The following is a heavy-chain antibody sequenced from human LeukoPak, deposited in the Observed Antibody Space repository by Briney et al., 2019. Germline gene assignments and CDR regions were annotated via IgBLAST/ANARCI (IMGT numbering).Heavy chain of an antibody. CDR1: GGSISSHF. CDR2: IYSSGST. CDR3: ARWYCSGTSCYYSYYFDY. Sequence: SETLSLTCTVSGGSISSHFWSWIRQPPGKGLEWIGYIYSSGSTNYNPSLKSRVTISVDTSKNQFSLKLSSVTAADTAVYYCARWYCSGTSCYYSYYFDYGGQGTLVTVSS. D-gene: IGHD2-2*01. V-gene: IGHV4-59*11. J-gene: IGHJ4*02.